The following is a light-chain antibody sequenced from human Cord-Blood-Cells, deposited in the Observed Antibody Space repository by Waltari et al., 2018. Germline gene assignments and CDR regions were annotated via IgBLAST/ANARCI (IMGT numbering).Light chain of an antibody. J-gene: IGKJ1*01. CDR3: QQYYSYLWT. CDR1: QGISSY. Sequence: AIRMTQSPSSPSASTGDRVTITCRASQGISSYLAWYQQKPGKAPKLLIYAASTLQSGVPSRFSGSGSGTDFTLTISCLQSEDFATYYCQQYYSYLWTFGQGTKVEIK. V-gene: IGKV1-8*01. CDR2: AAS.